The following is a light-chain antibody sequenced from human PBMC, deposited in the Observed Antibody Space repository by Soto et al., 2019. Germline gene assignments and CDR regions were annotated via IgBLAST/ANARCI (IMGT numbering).Light chain of an antibody. Sequence: EIVMTQSPDTLSVSPGEKATLSRRASESIDSNLAWYQQKPGQAPRLLIYGASTRASDVPARFSGSGSGTDFTLTITRLEPEDFAVYYCQQYGGSPITFGLGTRLEIK. V-gene: IGKV3-15*01. J-gene: IGKJ5*01. CDR3: QQYGGSPIT. CDR2: GAS. CDR1: ESIDSN.